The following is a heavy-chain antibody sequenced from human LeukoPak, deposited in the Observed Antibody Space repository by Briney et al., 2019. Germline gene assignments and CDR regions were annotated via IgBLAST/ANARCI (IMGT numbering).Heavy chain of an antibody. CDR1: GGSISSYY. CDR2: IYYSGST. V-gene: IGHV4-59*01. J-gene: IGHJ4*02. CDR3: ARDTVGADY. Sequence: SETLSLTXTVSGGSISSYYWNWIRQPAGKRLEWIGYIYYSGSTNYNPSLKSRVTISVDTSKNQFSLKLSSVTAADTAVYYCARDTVGADYWGQGTLVTVSS. D-gene: IGHD1-26*01.